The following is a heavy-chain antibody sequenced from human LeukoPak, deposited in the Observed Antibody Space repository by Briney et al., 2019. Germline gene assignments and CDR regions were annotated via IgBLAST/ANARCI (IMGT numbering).Heavy chain of an antibody. J-gene: IGHJ5*01. CDR3: AKDRPNFHENSGHYYRRDGDS. V-gene: IGHV3-23*01. D-gene: IGHD3-22*01. CDR2: VCGTAGCT. Sequence: GGSLTLSCPASGFTFYMYAMSWVRQAPGKGLEWVASVCGTAGCTFYPDSVKGRFTISRDNSKNVLYLRMNSLTAEDTAIYYCAKDRPNFHENSGHYYRRDGDSWGQGTLVTVSS. CDR1: GFTFYMYA.